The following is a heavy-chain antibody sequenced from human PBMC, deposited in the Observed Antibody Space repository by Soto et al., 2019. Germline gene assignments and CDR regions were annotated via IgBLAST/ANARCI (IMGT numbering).Heavy chain of an antibody. CDR2: IYSGGST. CDR3: ARSTSDYSNFDS. J-gene: IGHJ4*02. Sequence: EVHLVESGGGLVQPGGTLRLSCAASGLTVSSNYMSWVRQAPGKGLEWVSVIYSGGSTYYADSVKGRFTISRDNSKNTLYLQMSSLRAEDTAVYYCARSTSDYSNFDSWGQGTLVTVSS. CDR1: GLTVSSNY. D-gene: IGHD4-4*01. V-gene: IGHV3-66*01.